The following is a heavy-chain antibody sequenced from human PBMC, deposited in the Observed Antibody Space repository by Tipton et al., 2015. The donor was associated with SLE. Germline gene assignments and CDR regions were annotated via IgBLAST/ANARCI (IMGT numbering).Heavy chain of an antibody. V-gene: IGHV4-59*01. D-gene: IGHD6-13*01. CDR2: VHYSGDT. J-gene: IGHJ3*02. Sequence: TLSLTCTVSGGSTSRNYWTWIRQPPGKGLEWIGTVHYSGDTYYNPSLKSRVTISVNTSKNQFSLKMSSVTAADTAVYYCAGEDSADAFDIWGQGTMVTVSS. CDR1: GGSTSRNY. CDR3: AGEDSADAFDI.